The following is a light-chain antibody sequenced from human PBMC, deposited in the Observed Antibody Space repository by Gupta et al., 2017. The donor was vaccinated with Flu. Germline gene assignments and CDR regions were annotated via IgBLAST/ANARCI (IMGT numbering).Light chain of an antibody. V-gene: IGKV3-20*01. CDR2: GAS. CDR3: QQYGASFYT. Sequence: ENVLTQSPGTLSLSPGERATLSCRASQSVTSSHLAWYQQKYGQAPRLVIYGASSRATGIPDRFSGSGSGTDFTLTISNLEPEDFAVYYCQQYGASFYTFGQGTKVEI. J-gene: IGKJ2*01. CDR1: QSVTSSH.